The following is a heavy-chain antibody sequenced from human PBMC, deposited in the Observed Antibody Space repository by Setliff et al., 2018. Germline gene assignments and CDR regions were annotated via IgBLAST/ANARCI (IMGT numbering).Heavy chain of an antibody. Sequence: PSETLSLTCTVSGASINSRTNYWSWIRQPAGKGPEWIGHIYASWSTNYNPSLKSRVTMSVDTSKTQFSLKLNSMTTADTAVYYCAGGGTYRYFDYWGQGTLVTVSS. CDR2: IYASWST. CDR1: GASINSRTNY. CDR3: AGGGTYRYFDY. J-gene: IGHJ4*02. V-gene: IGHV4-61*10.